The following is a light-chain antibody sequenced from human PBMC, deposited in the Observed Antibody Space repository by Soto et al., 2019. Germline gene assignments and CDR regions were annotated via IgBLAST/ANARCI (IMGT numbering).Light chain of an antibody. CDR3: CSYARGSTLI. CDR2: EGT. V-gene: IGLV2-23*01. Sequence: QSALTQPASVSGSPGQSITISCTVSSSDIGSYNLVSWYQHHPGKAPKLMIYEGTNRPSGVSNRFSGSKSGNTACLTISGLQAEDEADYYCCSYARGSTLIFGGGTKLTVL. J-gene: IGLJ2*01. CDR1: SSDIGSYNL.